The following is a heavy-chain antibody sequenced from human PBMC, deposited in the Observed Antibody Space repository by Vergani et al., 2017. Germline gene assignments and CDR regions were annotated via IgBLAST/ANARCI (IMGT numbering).Heavy chain of an antibody. D-gene: IGHD5-12*01. CDR2: IYHSGST. CDR3: AKANPRNSGYDYLYYYHAMDV. V-gene: IGHV4-61*02. Sequence: QVKLQESGPGLLKPSQTLSLTCTVSGESIRSGSHYWSWIRQPAGKGLEWIGSIYHSGSTYYNPSLKSRVTISVDTSKNQFSLKLSSVTAADTAVYYCAKANPRNSGYDYLYYYHAMDVWGQGTTVTVSS. J-gene: IGHJ6*02. CDR1: GESIRSGSHY.